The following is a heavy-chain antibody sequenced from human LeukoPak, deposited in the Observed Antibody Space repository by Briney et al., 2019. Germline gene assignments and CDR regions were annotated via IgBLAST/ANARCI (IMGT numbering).Heavy chain of an antibody. D-gene: IGHD3-22*01. CDR2: IRSKAYDGTT. CDR1: GFTFRDYA. J-gene: IGHJ4*02. CDR3: TRAVVTTMIVVVTPLYYFDY. V-gene: IGHV3-49*04. Sequence: GGSLRLSCTASGFTFRDYAMSWVRQAPGKGLEWVGFIRSKAYDGTTEYAASVKGRFTISRDDSKSIAYLQMNSLKTEDTAVYYCTRAVVTTMIVVVTPLYYFDYWGQGTLVTVSS.